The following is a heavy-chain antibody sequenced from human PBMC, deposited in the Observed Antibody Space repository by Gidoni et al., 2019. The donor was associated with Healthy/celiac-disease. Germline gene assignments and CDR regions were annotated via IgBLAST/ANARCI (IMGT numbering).Heavy chain of an antibody. Sequence: QVQLVQSGAEVKKPGASVKVSCKASGYTFTGSYMHWVRQAPGQGLEWMGWTNPNSGGTNYAQKFQGWVTMTRDTSISTAYMELSRLRSDDTAVYYCARGPRDPLGYYYYGMDVWGQGTTVTVSS. CDR1: GYTFTGSY. CDR3: ARGPRDPLGYYYYGMDV. J-gene: IGHJ6*02. V-gene: IGHV1-2*04. CDR2: TNPNSGGT.